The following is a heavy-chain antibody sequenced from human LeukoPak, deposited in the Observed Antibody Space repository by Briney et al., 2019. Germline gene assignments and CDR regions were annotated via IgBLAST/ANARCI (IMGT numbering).Heavy chain of an antibody. D-gene: IGHD6-13*01. CDR1: GFTFSSYG. CDR3: ARDVNFYGQQLPYYYYGMDV. V-gene: IGHV3-33*01. J-gene: IGHJ6*02. CDR2: IWYDGSNK. Sequence: PGGSLRLSCAASGFTFSSYGMHWVRQAPGKGLEWVAVIWYDGSNKYYADSVKGRFTISRDNSKNTLYLQMNSLRAEDTAVYYWARDVNFYGQQLPYYYYGMDVWGQGTTVTVSS.